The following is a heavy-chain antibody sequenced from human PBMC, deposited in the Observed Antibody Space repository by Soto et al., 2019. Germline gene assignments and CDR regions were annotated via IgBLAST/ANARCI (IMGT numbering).Heavy chain of an antibody. CDR2: IIPIFGTA. Sequence: VSWKACGNTLGSHCISWLRQAPGRGGEWEGGIIPIFGTANYAQKFQGRVTITADESTSTAYMELSSLRSEDTAVYYCARSVDIVVVVAATSYYYYGMDVWGQGTTVTVSS. V-gene: IGHV1-69*01. D-gene: IGHD2-15*01. J-gene: IGHJ6*02. CDR1: GNTLGSHC. CDR3: ARSVDIVVVVAATSYYYYGMDV.